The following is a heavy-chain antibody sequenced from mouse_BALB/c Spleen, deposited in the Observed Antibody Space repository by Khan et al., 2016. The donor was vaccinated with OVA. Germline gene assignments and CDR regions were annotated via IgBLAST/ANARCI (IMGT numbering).Heavy chain of an antibody. J-gene: IGHJ3*01. D-gene: IGHD4-1*01. V-gene: IGHV5-6*01. CDR3: ADHLTGSFAY. CDR1: GFTFSSYS. CDR2: ISSGGDYT. Sequence: VQLKESGGDLVKPGGSLKLSCAASGFTFSSYSMSWVRQTPDKRLEWVASISSGGDYTYYLDSVKGRFTISRDNAKNTLYLQMSDLKSEDTAMYYCADHLTGSFAYWCQGTLVTVSA.